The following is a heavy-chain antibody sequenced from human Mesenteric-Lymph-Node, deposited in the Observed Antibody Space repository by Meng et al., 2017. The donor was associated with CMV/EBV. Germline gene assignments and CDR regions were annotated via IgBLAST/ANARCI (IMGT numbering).Heavy chain of an antibody. CDR2: IYYTGST. J-gene: IGHJ3*02. CDR1: GDSSSDYY. V-gene: IGHV4-59*01. D-gene: IGHD6-19*01. Sequence: SETLSLTCTVSGDSSSDYYWSWIRQPPGKGLEWIGYIYYTGSTNYNPSLKSRVTISLDTSKIQFSLKLSSVTAADMAVYYCARGSSGWYRGFDIWGQGTMVTVSS. CDR3: ARGSSGWYRGFDI.